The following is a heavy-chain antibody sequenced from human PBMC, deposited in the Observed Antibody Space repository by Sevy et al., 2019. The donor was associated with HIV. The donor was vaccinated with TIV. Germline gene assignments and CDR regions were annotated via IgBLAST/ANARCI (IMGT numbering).Heavy chain of an antibody. Sequence: SETLSLTCTVSGGSISSYYWSWIRQPAGKGLEWIGRIYTSGCTNYNPSLKSRVTMSVDTSKNQFSLKLSSVTAADTAVYYCARGPSIVLMVYADRWNYFDYWGQGTLVTVSS. CDR2: IYTSGCT. V-gene: IGHV4-4*07. D-gene: IGHD2-8*01. CDR3: ARGPSIVLMVYADRWNYFDY. CDR1: GGSISSYY. J-gene: IGHJ4*02.